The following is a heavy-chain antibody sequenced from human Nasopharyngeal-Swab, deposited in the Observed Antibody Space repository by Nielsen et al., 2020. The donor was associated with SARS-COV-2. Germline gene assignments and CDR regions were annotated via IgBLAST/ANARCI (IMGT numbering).Heavy chain of an antibody. CDR1: GFTFSSYA. J-gene: IGHJ6*02. CDR3: ARALWGSYYYGMYV. CDR2: ISYDGSNK. Sequence: GGSLRLSCAASGFTFSSYAMHWVRQAPGKGLEWVAVISYDGSNKYYADSVKGRFTISRDNSKNTLYLQMNSLRAEDTAVYYCARALWGSYYYGMYVWGQGTTVTVSS. D-gene: IGHD7-27*01. V-gene: IGHV3-30*04.